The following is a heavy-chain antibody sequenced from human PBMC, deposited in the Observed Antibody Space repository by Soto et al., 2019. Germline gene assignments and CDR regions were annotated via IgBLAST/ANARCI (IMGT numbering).Heavy chain of an antibody. CDR3: ARDGPYNWNYGWFDP. V-gene: IGHV1-18*01. Sequence: XSVKVSCEASGYTFTSYGISWGRQAPGQGLEWMGWISAYNGNTNYAQKLQGRVTMTTDTSTSTAYMELRSLRSDDTAVYYCARDGPYNWNYGWFDPWGQGTLVTVSS. D-gene: IGHD1-7*01. CDR1: GYTFTSYG. J-gene: IGHJ5*02. CDR2: ISAYNGNT.